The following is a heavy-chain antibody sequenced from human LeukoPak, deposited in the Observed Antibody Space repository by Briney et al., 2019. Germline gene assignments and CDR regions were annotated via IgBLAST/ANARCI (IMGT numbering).Heavy chain of an antibody. CDR1: GFTFSSYG. Sequence: GGSLRLSCAASGFTFSSYGMTWVRQAPGKGLEWVSSISGSGGNIYYADSVKGRFTISRDNSKNTLYLQMNSLRAEDTAVYYCARRGGASSVDGYYYYMDVWGKGTTVTISS. CDR2: ISGSGGNI. D-gene: IGHD6-13*01. CDR3: ARRGGASSVDGYYYYMDV. V-gene: IGHV3-23*01. J-gene: IGHJ6*03.